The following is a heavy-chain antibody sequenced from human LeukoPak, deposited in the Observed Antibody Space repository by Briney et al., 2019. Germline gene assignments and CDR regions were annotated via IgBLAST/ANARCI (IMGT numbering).Heavy chain of an antibody. CDR2: ISSDAVNT. Sequence: SGGSLRLSCTASGFTFSNAWMSWVRQAPGKGLEWVLSISSDAVNTYYAGSVKGRFTISRDNSKNTLYLQMNSLRAEDTALYYCAKTRYGGSGNPYFFDYWGQGTLVTVSS. CDR1: GFTFSNAW. V-gene: IGHV3-23*01. CDR3: AKTRYGGSGNPYFFDY. D-gene: IGHD3-10*01. J-gene: IGHJ4*02.